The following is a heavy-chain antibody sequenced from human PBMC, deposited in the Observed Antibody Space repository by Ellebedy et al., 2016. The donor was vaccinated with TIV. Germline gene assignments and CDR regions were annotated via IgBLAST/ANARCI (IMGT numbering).Heavy chain of an antibody. J-gene: IGHJ4*02. V-gene: IGHV3-11*03. CDR3: ARSSGWSYYFDY. CDR2: ISSSSSYT. CDR1: GFTFSDYY. Sequence: GGSLRLSXAASGFTFSDYYMSWIRQAPGKGLEWVSYISSSSSYTNYADSVKGRFTISRDNAKNSLYLQMNSLRAEDTAVYYCARSSGWSYYFDYWGQGTLVTVSS. D-gene: IGHD6-19*01.